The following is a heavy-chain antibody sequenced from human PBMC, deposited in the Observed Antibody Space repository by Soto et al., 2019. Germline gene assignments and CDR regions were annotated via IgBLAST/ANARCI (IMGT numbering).Heavy chain of an antibody. V-gene: IGHV3-30-3*01. CDR3: VRDLHEPLPADVLRVTK. Sequence: PGGSLRLSCAASGFTFSSYAMHWVRQAPGKGLEWVAVISYDGSNKYYADSVKGRFTISRDNSKNTLYLQMNSLRADDTAIYYCVRDLHEPLPADVLRVTKWGQGTQVTVSS. D-gene: IGHD3-3*01. CDR2: ISYDGSNK. J-gene: IGHJ4*02. CDR1: GFTFSSYA.